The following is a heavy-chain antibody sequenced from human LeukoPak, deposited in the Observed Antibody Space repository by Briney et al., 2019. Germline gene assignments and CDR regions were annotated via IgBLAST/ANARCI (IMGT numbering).Heavy chain of an antibody. D-gene: IGHD3-10*01. CDR2: VNPNSGNT. Sequence: VASVKVSCKASGYTFTSYDINWVRQATGQGLEWMGWVNPNSGNTGYAQKFQGRVTMTRNTSISTAYMELSSLRSEDTAVYYCARVKMVRGALKNYYYYFGMDVWGQGTRSPSP. V-gene: IGHV1-8*01. CDR3: ARVKMVRGALKNYYYYFGMDV. CDR1: GYTFTSYD. J-gene: IGHJ6*02.